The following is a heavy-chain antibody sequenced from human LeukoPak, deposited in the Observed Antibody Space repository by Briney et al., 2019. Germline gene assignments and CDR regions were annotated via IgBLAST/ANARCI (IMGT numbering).Heavy chain of an antibody. Sequence: ASVKVSCKASGGTFSSYAISWVRQAPGQELEWMGGIIPIFGTANYAQKFQGRVTITADESTSTAYMELSSLRSEDTAVYYCARGPEYGDPNFDYWGQGTLVTVSS. CDR3: ARGPEYGDPNFDY. CDR2: IIPIFGTA. D-gene: IGHD4-17*01. J-gene: IGHJ4*02. V-gene: IGHV1-69*13. CDR1: GGTFSSYA.